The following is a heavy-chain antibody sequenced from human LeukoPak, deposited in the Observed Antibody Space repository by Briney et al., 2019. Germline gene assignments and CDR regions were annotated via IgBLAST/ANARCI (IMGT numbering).Heavy chain of an antibody. Sequence: GGSLRLSCAVFEFSFSNYWMSWVRQAPGRGLEGVAIIKQDGSEKYYVDSVKGRFTISRDNAQNSLYLQMSSLRAEDTAVYYCTTASRSGPKAYWGQGTLVTVSS. CDR1: EFSFSNYW. J-gene: IGHJ4*02. CDR3: TTASRSGPKAY. CDR2: IKQDGSEK. D-gene: IGHD6-19*01. V-gene: IGHV3-7*05.